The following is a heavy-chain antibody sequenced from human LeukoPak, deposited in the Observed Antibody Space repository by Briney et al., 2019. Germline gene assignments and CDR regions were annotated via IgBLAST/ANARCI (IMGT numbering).Heavy chain of an antibody. CDR1: GLTFSSHW. V-gene: IGHV3-74*01. Sequence: GGSLRLSCAASGLTFSSHWMHWVRQAPGKGLVWVSRITNDGSSTTYADSVKGRFTISRDNAKNMLYLQVNSLRAEDTAVYYCARGGPIYCSGDSCYPGDYWGQGTLVTVSS. CDR2: ITNDGSST. J-gene: IGHJ4*02. D-gene: IGHD2-15*01. CDR3: ARGGPIYCSGDSCYPGDY.